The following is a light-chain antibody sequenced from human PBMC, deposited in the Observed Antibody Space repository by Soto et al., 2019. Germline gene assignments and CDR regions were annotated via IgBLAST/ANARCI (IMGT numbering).Light chain of an antibody. V-gene: IGKV3-20*01. CDR2: GAS. J-gene: IGKJ1*01. CDR3: QHYGTSPGT. CDR1: QSIDSTY. Sequence: EIVLTQSPGTLSLSPGERATLSCRASQSIDSTYLGWYQQKPGQTPRLLIYGASSRATGIPDRFSGSGSGTDFTLTISRLEPEDFAVYYCQHYGTSPGTFGQGTKVEIK.